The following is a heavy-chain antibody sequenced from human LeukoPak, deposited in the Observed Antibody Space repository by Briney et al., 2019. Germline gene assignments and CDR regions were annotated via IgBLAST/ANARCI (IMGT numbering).Heavy chain of an antibody. V-gene: IGHV4-39*07. J-gene: IGHJ4*02. CDR3: ARYDHSNYGFEY. D-gene: IGHD4-11*01. CDR1: GVSIGSSTYY. CDR2: IFYDGKT. Sequence: SETLSLTCTVSGVSIGSSTYYWGWIRQPPGKGLEWIASIFYDGKTYYSPSLKSRVTISVDTSNQFSLKLSSVTDADTAVYHCARYDHSNYGFEYWGQGTLVTVSS.